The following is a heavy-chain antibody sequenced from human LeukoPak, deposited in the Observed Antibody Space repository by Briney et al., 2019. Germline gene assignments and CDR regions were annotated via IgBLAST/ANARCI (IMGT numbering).Heavy chain of an antibody. CDR3: ARDGQGILTGLYYYYYYMDV. CDR2: INPSGGST. Sequence: ASVKVSCKASGYTFTSYYMHWVRQAPGQGLEWMGIINPSGGSTSYAQKFQGGVTMTRDTSTSTVYMELSSLRSEDTAVYYCARDGQGILTGLYYYYYYMDVWGKGTTVTVSS. J-gene: IGHJ6*03. D-gene: IGHD3-9*01. V-gene: IGHV1-46*01. CDR1: GYTFTSYY.